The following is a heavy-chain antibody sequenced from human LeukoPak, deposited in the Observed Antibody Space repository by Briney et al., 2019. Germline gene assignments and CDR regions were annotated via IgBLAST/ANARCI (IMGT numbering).Heavy chain of an antibody. J-gene: IGHJ4*02. V-gene: IGHV3-33*01. Sequence: GGSLRLSCAASGFTFSSYGMHWVRQAPGKGLEWVAVIWYDGSNKYYADSVKGRFTISRDNSKSTLYLQMNSLRAEDTAVYYCAAYSRGYEIYWGQGTLVTVSS. D-gene: IGHD5-18*01. CDR1: GFTFSSYG. CDR3: AAYSRGYEIY. CDR2: IWYDGSNK.